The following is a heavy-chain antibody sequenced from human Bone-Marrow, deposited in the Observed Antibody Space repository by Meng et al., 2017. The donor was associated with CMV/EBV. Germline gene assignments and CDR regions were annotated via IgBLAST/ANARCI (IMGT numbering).Heavy chain of an antibody. CDR3: AKGETLDVFDY. D-gene: IGHD5-24*01. Sequence: GESLKISCAASGFTFSSYWMHWVRQAPGKGLEWVAFIRYDGSNKYYADSVKGRFTISRDNSKNTLYLQMNSLRAEDTAVYYCAKGETLDVFDYWGQGTLVTVSS. CDR1: GFTFSSYW. CDR2: IRYDGSNK. V-gene: IGHV3-30*02. J-gene: IGHJ4*02.